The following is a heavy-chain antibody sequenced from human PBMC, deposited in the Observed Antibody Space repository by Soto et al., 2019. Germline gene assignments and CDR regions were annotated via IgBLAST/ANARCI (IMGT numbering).Heavy chain of an antibody. CDR1: GFNFDDNA. CDR3: VKGYCSNGVCRHFYGMDV. Sequence: GGSLRLSCAASGFNFDDNAMHWVRQAPGKGLEWVSSINWNSGTVAYADSVKGRFTISRDSAKTSLYLQMNSLRAEDTALYYCVKGYCSNGVCRHFYGMDVWGQGTTVTVSS. V-gene: IGHV3-9*01. D-gene: IGHD2-8*01. CDR2: INWNSGTV. J-gene: IGHJ6*02.